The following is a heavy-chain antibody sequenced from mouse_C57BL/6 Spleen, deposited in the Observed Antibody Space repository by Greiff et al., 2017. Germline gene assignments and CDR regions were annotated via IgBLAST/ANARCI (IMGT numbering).Heavy chain of an antibody. Sequence: VKLMESGAELARPGASVKMSCKASGYTFTSYTMHWVKQRPGQGLEWIGYINPSSGYTKYNQKFKDKATLTADKSSSTAYMQLSSLTSEDSAVYYCARYDYDPLFDYWGQGTTLTVSS. D-gene: IGHD2-4*01. V-gene: IGHV1-4*01. CDR2: INPSSGYT. J-gene: IGHJ2*01. CDR1: GYTFTSYT. CDR3: ARYDYDPLFDY.